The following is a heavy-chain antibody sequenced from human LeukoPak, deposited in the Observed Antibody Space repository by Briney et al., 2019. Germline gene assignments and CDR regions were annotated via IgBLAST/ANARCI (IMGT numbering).Heavy chain of an antibody. CDR2: INPHSGTT. Sequence: ASVKVSCKASRSTFTTYDINWVRQATGQGLEWMGLINPHSGTTDYAQKFQGRVTMTRDTSTDTIYMELSSLRSEDTAVYYCARGGWYGKWGNNAMDVWGQGTTVTVSS. CDR3: ARGGWYGKWGNNAMDV. V-gene: IGHV1-8*01. D-gene: IGHD3-10*01. J-gene: IGHJ6*02. CDR1: RSTFTTYD.